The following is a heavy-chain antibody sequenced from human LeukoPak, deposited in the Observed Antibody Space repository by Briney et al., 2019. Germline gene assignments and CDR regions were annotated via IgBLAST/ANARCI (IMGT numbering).Heavy chain of an antibody. D-gene: IGHD6-19*01. CDR2: ISSSSSYI. CDR1: GFTFSSYS. Sequence: GGSLRLSCAASGFTFSSYSMNWVRQAPGKGLEWVSSISSSSSYIYYADSVKGRFTISRDNAKNPLYLQMNSLRAEDTAVYYCAKHHGGWGSRVDYWGQGTLVTVSS. J-gene: IGHJ4*02. V-gene: IGHV3-21*01. CDR3: AKHHGGWGSRVDY.